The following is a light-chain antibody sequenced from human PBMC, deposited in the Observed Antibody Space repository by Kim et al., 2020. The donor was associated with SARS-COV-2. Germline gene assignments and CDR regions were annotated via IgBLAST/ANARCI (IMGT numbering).Light chain of an antibody. CDR1: SSNVGNNY. CDR2: DDD. CDR3: GTWDSSLSAAV. J-gene: IGLJ2*01. Sequence: GQTVTISCSGSSSNVGNNYVTWYQQLPGTAPKLLIYDDDQRPSGIPDRFSGSKSGTSATLGISGLQPGDEADYYCGTWDSSLSAAVFGGGTQLTVL. V-gene: IGLV1-51*01.